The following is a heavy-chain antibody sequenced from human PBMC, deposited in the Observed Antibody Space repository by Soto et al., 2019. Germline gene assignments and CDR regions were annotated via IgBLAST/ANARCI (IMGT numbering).Heavy chain of an antibody. Sequence: SVKVSCKASGGTFSSYAISWVRQAPGQGLEWMGGIIPIFGTANYAQKFQGRVTITADESTSTAYMELSSLRYEDTAVYYCARVDDFWSGTSYDYWGQGTLVTVSS. J-gene: IGHJ4*02. CDR3: ARVDDFWSGTSYDY. D-gene: IGHD3-3*01. V-gene: IGHV1-69*13. CDR1: GGTFSSYA. CDR2: IIPIFGTA.